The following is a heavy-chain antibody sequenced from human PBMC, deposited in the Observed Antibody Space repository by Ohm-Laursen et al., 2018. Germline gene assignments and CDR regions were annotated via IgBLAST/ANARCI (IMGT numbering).Heavy chain of an antibody. J-gene: IGHJ4*02. Sequence: LSLTCTVSGGSIITFYWSWIRQPPGKGLEWIGYIYYSGSTNYNPSLKSRVTISVDTSKNQFSLKVTSVTAADTAVYYCARSLSGYTYYFDDWGQGSLVTVSS. CDR1: GGSIITFY. CDR2: IYYSGST. CDR3: ARSLSGYTYYFDD. V-gene: IGHV4-59*01. D-gene: IGHD5-18*01.